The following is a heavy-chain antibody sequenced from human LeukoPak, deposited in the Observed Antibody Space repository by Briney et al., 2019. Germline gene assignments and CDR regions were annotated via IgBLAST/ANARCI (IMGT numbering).Heavy chain of an antibody. CDR1: GYTFTGYY. J-gene: IGHJ6*02. CDR2: INANSGDT. CDR3: ATENHYDSSGYFCGYYNGMDI. D-gene: IGHD3-22*01. Sequence: ASVKVSCKASGYTFTGYYMHWVRQSPGQGLEWMGRINANSGDTVYAQKFQGRVSVTRDTSSTSTSMELGSLRSDDTAVYYCATENHYDSSGYFCGYYNGMDIWGQGTTVTVSS. V-gene: IGHV1-2*06.